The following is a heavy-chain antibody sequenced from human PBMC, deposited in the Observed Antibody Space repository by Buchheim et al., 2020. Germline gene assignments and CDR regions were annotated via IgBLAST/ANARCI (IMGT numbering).Heavy chain of an antibody. J-gene: IGHJ4*02. D-gene: IGHD6-25*01. CDR3: AKRRSSGEIDY. CDR1: GFTFSTYA. V-gene: IGHV3-23*01. Sequence: EVQLLESGGGLVQPGGSLRLSCAASGFTFSTYAMSWVRQAPGKGLEWVSTISGRGDSTYYADSVKGRFTISIINSKHTLYLRINSLRAEDTAVYYCAKRRSSGEIDYWGQGTL. CDR2: ISGRGDST.